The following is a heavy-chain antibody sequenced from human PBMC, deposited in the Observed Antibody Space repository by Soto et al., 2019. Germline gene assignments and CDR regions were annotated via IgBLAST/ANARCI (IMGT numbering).Heavy chain of an antibody. Sequence: ASVKVSCKASGYTFTTYYIHWVRQAPGQGLEWVGWINPNNGGTNSAQKFQGRVNMTRDTSTNTAYMELSSLRSDDTAIYFCARARLLKQLGCDRLEHWGQGTQVTVSS. CDR2: INPNNGGT. J-gene: IGHJ4*02. D-gene: IGHD1-1*01. CDR1: GYTFTTYY. V-gene: IGHV1-2*02. CDR3: ARARLLKQLGCDRLEH.